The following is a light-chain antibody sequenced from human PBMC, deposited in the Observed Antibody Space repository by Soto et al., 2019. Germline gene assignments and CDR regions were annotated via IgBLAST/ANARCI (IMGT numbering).Light chain of an antibody. V-gene: IGKV1-6*01. CDR2: GVS. Sequence: AIQMTQSPSSLSASVGDRVTITCRASQDIRNELGWYKQKPGKAPKALIYGVSNLQSGVPSRFSGSGSGTDFTLTISSLQPEDFAVYYCLQDHNYPRTFGQGTKVEIK. J-gene: IGKJ1*01. CDR3: LQDHNYPRT. CDR1: QDIRNE.